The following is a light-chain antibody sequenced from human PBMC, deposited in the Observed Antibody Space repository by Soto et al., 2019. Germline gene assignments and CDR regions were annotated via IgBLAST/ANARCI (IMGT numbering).Light chain of an antibody. Sequence: EIVLTQSPGTLSLSPGERATLSCRASQSVSVHLAWYQQKPGQAPRLLIYYASNRATGIPARFSGSGSGTDFTLTISSLEPEDFAVYHCVQRTTWPWTCGQGSKVEIK. V-gene: IGKV3-11*01. J-gene: IGKJ1*01. CDR2: YAS. CDR3: VQRTTWPWT. CDR1: QSVSVH.